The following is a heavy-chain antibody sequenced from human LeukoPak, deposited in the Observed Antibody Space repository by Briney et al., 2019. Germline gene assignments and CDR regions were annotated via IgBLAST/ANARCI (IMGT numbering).Heavy chain of an antibody. CDR1: GFTFSSYA. V-gene: IGHV3-23*01. J-gene: IGHJ4*02. D-gene: IGHD5-24*01. Sequence: GSLRLSCAASGFTFSSYAMSWVRQAPGKGLEWVSSISGSGGSTYYADSVKGRFTISRDNSKNTLYLQMNSLRAEDTAVYYCATQSPRPQYYFDYWGQGTLVTVSS. CDR3: ATQSPRPQYYFDY. CDR2: ISGSGGST.